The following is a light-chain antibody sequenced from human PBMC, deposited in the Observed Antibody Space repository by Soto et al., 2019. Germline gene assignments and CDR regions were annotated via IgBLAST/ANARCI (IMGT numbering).Light chain of an antibody. J-gene: IGKJ4*01. CDR1: ESVTSS. V-gene: IGKV3-15*01. CDR3: QPYNNWPLT. Sequence: EIVMTQSPATLSVXPGDRATLSCRASESVTSSLAWYQQKPGQPPRLLIYAASTRATGVPARFSGSRSGPEFTLTINSLQSEDFAIYYCQPYNNWPLTFGGGSNVDIK. CDR2: AAS.